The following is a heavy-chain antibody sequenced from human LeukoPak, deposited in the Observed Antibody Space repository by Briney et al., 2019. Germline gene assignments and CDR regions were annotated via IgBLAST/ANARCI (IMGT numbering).Heavy chain of an antibody. CDR3: ARTGTSVPDRFDP. CDR1: GFSFEDYG. CDR2: INWNGGRT. Sequence: GGSLRLSCAASGFSFEDYGISWVRQAPGMGLEWVSYINWNGGRTGYADSVKGRFTISRDNAKDSLYLQMNSLRAEDTAFYFCARTGTSVPDRFDPWGQGTLVTVSS. J-gene: IGHJ5*02. V-gene: IGHV3-20*04. D-gene: IGHD1-1*01.